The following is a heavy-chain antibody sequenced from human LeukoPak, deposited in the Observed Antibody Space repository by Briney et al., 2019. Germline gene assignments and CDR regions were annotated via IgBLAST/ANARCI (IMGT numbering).Heavy chain of an antibody. J-gene: IGHJ4*02. Sequence: PGGSLRLSCAASGFTFRNHGMHWVCQAPGKGLEWVAVIWYDGSDKYYADSVTGRFTISRDNSKNTLQLQMNSLRAEDTAVYYCVRDSVSRYCDYWGQGIRVTVSS. V-gene: IGHV3-33*01. CDR2: IWYDGSDK. CDR1: GFTFRNHG. D-gene: IGHD2-2*01. CDR3: VRDSVSRYCDY.